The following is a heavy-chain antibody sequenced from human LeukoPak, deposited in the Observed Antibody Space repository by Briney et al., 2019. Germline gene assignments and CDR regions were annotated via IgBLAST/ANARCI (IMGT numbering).Heavy chain of an antibody. CDR3: ARALGPDNDAFDI. V-gene: IGHV1-69*02. J-gene: IGHJ3*02. Sequence: SVKVSCKASGGTFISYTISWVRQAPGQGLEWMGRIIPILGIANYAQKFQGRVTITAYKSTSTAYMELSSLRSEDTAVYYCARALGPDNDAFDIWGQGTMVTVS. D-gene: IGHD1-14*01. CDR2: IIPILGIA. CDR1: GGTFISYT.